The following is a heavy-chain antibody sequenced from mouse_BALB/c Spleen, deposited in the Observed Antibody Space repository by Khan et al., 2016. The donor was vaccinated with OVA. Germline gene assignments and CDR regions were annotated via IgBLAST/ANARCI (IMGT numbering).Heavy chain of an antibody. V-gene: IGHV5-9*02. J-gene: IGHJ4*01. CDR2: INNGGSYT. Sequence: EVELVESGGGLVEPGGSLKLSCAASGFAFSSYDMSWVRQTPEKRLEWVATINNGGSYTYSPDSVKGRFTISRDNARNTLYLQMSSLRSEDTALYYCERQGGFNPYFGMDYWGQGTSVTVSS. CDR1: GFAFSSYD. CDR3: ERQGGFNPYFGMDY.